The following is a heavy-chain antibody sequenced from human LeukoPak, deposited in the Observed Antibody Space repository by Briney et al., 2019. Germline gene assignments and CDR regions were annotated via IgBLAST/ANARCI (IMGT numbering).Heavy chain of an antibody. V-gene: IGHV4-34*01. D-gene: IGHD3-22*01. Sequence: SETLSLTCAVYGGPFSGYYWSWIRQPPGKGLEWIGEINHSGSTNYNPSLKSRVTISVDTSKNEFSLKVSPVTAADTAVYYCASLTTADAFDIWGQGTMVTVSS. CDR1: GGPFSGYY. CDR3: ASLTTADAFDI. J-gene: IGHJ3*02. CDR2: INHSGST.